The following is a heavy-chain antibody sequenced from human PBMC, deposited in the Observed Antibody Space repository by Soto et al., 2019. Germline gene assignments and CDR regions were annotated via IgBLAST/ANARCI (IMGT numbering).Heavy chain of an antibody. J-gene: IGHJ4*02. D-gene: IGHD3-22*01. V-gene: IGHV4-34*01. CDR2: INHSGST. CDR1: GGSFSGYY. Sequence: PSETLSLTCAVYGGSFSGYYWSWIRQPPGKGLEWIGEINHSGSTNYNPSLKSRVTISVDTSKNQFSLKLSSVTAADTAVYYRARTRIAMIVVVHFDYWGQGTLVTVSS. CDR3: ARTRIAMIVVVHFDY.